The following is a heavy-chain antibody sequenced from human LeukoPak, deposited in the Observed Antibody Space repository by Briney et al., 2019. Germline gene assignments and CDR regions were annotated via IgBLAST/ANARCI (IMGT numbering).Heavy chain of an antibody. Sequence: RSGGSLRLSCAASGFTFDDYGMNWVRQAPGKGLEWVSGINWNGGNTAYADSVKGRFTISRDNAKNSLYLQMNSLRAEDMALYYCAKDKGSSWYRGSSDAFDIWGQGTMVTVSS. J-gene: IGHJ3*02. D-gene: IGHD6-13*01. CDR3: AKDKGSSWYRGSSDAFDI. V-gene: IGHV3-20*04. CDR2: INWNGGNT. CDR1: GFTFDDYG.